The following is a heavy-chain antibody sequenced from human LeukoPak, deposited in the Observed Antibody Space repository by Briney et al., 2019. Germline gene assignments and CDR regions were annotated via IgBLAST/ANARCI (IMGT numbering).Heavy chain of an antibody. D-gene: IGHD6-13*01. CDR3: ARARIAAAGIRISREDYYYYYGMDV. Sequence: SETLSLTCSVSGDSISDYYWSWIRQPPGKGLEWIGDIYYTGSSNYNPSLKSRVSISLDTSKNQFSLRLNSVTAEDTAVYYCARARIAAAGIRISREDYYYYYGMDVWGQGTTVTVSS. V-gene: IGHV4-59*01. CDR1: GDSISDYY. J-gene: IGHJ6*02. CDR2: IYYTGSS.